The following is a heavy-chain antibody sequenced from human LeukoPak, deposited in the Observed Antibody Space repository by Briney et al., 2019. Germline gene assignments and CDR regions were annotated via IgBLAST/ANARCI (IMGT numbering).Heavy chain of an antibody. V-gene: IGHV1-18*01. J-gene: IGHJ4*02. CDR1: GYTFTSYG. D-gene: IGHD3-10*01. CDR2: ISAYNGNT. CDR3: ARGGDYYGSGSLSGWEPLDY. Sequence: ASVKVSCKASGYTFTSYGISWVRQAPGQGLEWMGWISAYNGNTNYAQKLQGRVTMTTDTSTSTAYMELSSLRSEDTAVHYCARGGDYYGSGSLSGWEPLDYWGQGTLVTVSS.